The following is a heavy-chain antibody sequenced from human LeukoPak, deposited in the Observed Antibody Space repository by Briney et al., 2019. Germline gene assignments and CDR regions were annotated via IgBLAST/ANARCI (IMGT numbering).Heavy chain of an antibody. CDR1: GFTLSSYA. Sequence: GGSLRLSCAASGFTLSSYAMSWVRQAPGKGLEWVSAISGSGGSTYYADSVKGRFTISRDNSKNTLYLQMNSLRAEDTAVYYCAKDRTWFGGYDYWGQGTLVTVSS. CDR3: AKDRTWFGGYDY. V-gene: IGHV3-23*01. J-gene: IGHJ4*02. D-gene: IGHD3-10*01. CDR2: ISGSGGST.